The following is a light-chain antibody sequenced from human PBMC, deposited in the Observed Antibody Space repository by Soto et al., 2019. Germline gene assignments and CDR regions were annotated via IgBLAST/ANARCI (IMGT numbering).Light chain of an antibody. CDR2: HAF. CDR3: QQYNSYA. CDR1: QSISNW. Sequence: DIQTTQSHSTLPSSVGARDTILFRASQSISNWLAWYQQKPGTAPKVLVDHAFNLQGGVPSRFSGSGSGTEFTLTSRSLQPDDFATYYCQQYNSYAFGQGTKVDIK. J-gene: IGKJ1*01. V-gene: IGKV1-5*02.